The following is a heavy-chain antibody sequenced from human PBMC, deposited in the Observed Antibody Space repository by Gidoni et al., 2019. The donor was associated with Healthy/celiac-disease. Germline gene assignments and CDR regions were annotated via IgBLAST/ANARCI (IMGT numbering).Heavy chain of an antibody. CDR2: IRSSSSYI. CDR1: GFTFSSYS. V-gene: IGHV3-21*01. Sequence: EVPLVESGGGLVKPGGSLRLSCAASGFTFSSYSMNWVRQAPGKGLEWGSSIRSSSSYIYYADSVKGRFTISRDNAKNSLYLQMNSLRAEDTAVYYCARDFYRGMDVWGQGTTVTVSS. CDR3: ARDFYRGMDV. J-gene: IGHJ6*02. D-gene: IGHD1-26*01.